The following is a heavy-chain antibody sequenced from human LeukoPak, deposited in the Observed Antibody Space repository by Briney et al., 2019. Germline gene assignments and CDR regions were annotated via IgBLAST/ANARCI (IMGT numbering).Heavy chain of an antibody. CDR1: GGSISSGSYY. D-gene: IGHD3-10*01. V-gene: IGHV4-61*02. CDR2: MYIRGST. CDR3: ARIGYGSGSPTNL. Sequence: TLSLTCTVSGGSISSGSYYWSWIRQPAGKGLEWIGRMYIRGSTDYNPSLKSRATISVDTSKNQFSLKLNSVTAADTAVYYCARIGYGSGSPTNLWGQGTLVTVSS. J-gene: IGHJ5*02.